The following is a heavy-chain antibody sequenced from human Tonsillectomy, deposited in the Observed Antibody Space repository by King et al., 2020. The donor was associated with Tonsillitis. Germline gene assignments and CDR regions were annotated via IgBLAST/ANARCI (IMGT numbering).Heavy chain of an antibody. CDR2: IRSRGNNYAT. J-gene: IGHJ3*02. CDR3: TGHSSGRYSSFDI. CDR1: GFTFSGSA. Sequence: VQLVESGGGLVQPGGSLKLSCAASGFTFSGSAMHWVRQASGKGLEWVGRIRSRGNNYATTYDASVKGRFTISRDDSKNTAYLQMNSLKTEDTAVYYCTGHSSGRYSSFDIWGQGTMVTVSS. V-gene: IGHV3-73*01. D-gene: IGHD6-19*01.